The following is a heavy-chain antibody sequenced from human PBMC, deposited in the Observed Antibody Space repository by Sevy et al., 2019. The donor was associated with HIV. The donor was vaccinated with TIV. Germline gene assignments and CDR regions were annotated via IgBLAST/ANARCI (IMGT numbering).Heavy chain of an antibody. V-gene: IGHV4-30-4*01. J-gene: IGHJ4*02. CDR2: IYYSGST. D-gene: IGHD3-3*01. CDR3: ARGGAYDFWSGYSLPYFDY. CDR1: GGSISSGDYY. Sequence: TLSLTCTVSGGSISSGDYYWSWIRQPPGKGLEWIGYIYYSGSTYYNPSLKSRVTISVDTSKNQFSLKLSSVTAADTAVYYCARGGAYDFWSGYSLPYFDYWGQGTLATVSS.